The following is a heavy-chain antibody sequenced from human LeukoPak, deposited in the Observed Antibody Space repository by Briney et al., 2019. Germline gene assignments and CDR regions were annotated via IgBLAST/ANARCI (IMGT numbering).Heavy chain of an antibody. CDR3: ANDPYYDSSGYYDH. CDR2: ISGSDGST. V-gene: IGHV3-23*01. CDR1: GFTFSSYT. D-gene: IGHD3-22*01. Sequence: PGGSLRLSCAASGFTFSSYTMGWVRQAPGKGLEWVSAISGSDGSTHYAESVKGRFTVSRDNSKSTLYLQMNSLRAEDTAVYYCANDPYYDSSGYYDHWGQGTLVTVSS. J-gene: IGHJ5*02.